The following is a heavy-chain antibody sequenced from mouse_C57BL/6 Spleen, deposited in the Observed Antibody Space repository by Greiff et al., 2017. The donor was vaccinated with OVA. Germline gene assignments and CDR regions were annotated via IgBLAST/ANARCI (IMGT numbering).Heavy chain of an antibody. D-gene: IGHD2-5*01. V-gene: IGHV1-26*01. J-gene: IGHJ2*01. CDR3: ARGGSCSNYGFDC. CDR1: GYTFTDYY. CDR2: INPNNGGT. Sequence: EVQLQQSGPELVKPGASVKISCKASGYTFTDYYMNWVKQSHGKSLEWIGDINPNNGGTSYNQKFKGKATLTVDKSSSTAYMELRSLTSEDSAVYYCARGGSCSNYGFDCWGQGTTLTVAS.